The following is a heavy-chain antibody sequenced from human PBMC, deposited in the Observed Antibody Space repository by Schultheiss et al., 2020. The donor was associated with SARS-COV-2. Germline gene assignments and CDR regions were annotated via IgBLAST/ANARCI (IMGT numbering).Heavy chain of an antibody. D-gene: IGHD6-25*01. J-gene: IGHJ6*02. Sequence: SQTLSLTCAVSGGSISSGGYSWSWIRQPPGKGLEWIGYIYHSGSTYYNPSLKSRVTISVDTSKNQFSLKLSSVTAADTAVYYCARVTAAYYYGMDVWGQGTTVTVSS. CDR3: ARVTAAYYYGMDV. V-gene: IGHV4-30-2*01. CDR2: IYHSGST. CDR1: GGSISSGGYS.